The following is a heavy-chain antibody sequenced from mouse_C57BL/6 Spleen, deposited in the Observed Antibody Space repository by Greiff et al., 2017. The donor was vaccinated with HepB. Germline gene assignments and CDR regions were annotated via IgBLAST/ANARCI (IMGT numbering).Heavy chain of an antibody. Sequence: WVQQRPGQGLEWIGAIYPGNSDTSYNQKFKGKAKLTAVTSASTAYMELSSLTNEDSAVYYCTRARQLSPFAYWGQGTLVTVSA. D-gene: IGHD3-2*02. J-gene: IGHJ3*01. CDR3: TRARQLSPFAY. CDR2: IYPGNSDT. V-gene: IGHV1-5*01.